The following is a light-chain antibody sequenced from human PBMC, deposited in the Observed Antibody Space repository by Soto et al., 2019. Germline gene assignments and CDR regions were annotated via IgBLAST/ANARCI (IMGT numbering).Light chain of an antibody. CDR3: QQYGSSQFT. CDR2: GAS. CDR1: QSVSSSY. Sequence: ESVLTQSPGTLSMSPGERATLSCRASQSVSSSYSAWYQQKPGQATRLLIYGASSRATGIPDRFSDSGSGTDFTLTISRLEPEDFAVYYCQQYGSSQFTFGPGTKVDIK. J-gene: IGKJ3*01. V-gene: IGKV3-20*01.